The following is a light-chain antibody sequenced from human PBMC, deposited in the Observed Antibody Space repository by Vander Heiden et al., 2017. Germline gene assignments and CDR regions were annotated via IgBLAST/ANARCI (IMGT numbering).Light chain of an antibody. CDR1: SSNIGNNY. CDR3: GTGDTTLSAWV. V-gene: IGLV1-51*01. Sequence: QSVLTQPPSVSAAPGQRVTISCSGGSSNIGNNYACWYQQFPGTAPKLLIYENDRRPSGMPDRCSGSKSGTSATLGITGLLTGDEADYFCGTGDTTLSAWVFGGGTKVTVL. J-gene: IGLJ3*02. CDR2: END.